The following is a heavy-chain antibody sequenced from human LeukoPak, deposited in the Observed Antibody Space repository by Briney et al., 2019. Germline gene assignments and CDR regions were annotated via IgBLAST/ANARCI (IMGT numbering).Heavy chain of an antibody. J-gene: IGHJ4*02. D-gene: IGHD2-15*01. Sequence: PSETLSLTCTVSGGSISNGDYYWNWIRQPPGKGLEWIGYIYHRGGTYYNPSLKSRVTISVDTSKNQFSLRLSSVTGADTAVYYCAGVKCSGGSCYLVDYWGQGTLVTVSS. V-gene: IGHV4-30-4*08. CDR2: IYHRGGT. CDR1: GGSISNGDYY. CDR3: AGVKCSGGSCYLVDY.